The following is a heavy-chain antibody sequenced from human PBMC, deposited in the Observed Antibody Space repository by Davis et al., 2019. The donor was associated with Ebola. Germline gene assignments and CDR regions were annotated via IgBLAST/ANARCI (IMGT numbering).Heavy chain of an antibody. V-gene: IGHV1-18*01. J-gene: IGHJ4*02. D-gene: IGHD4-17*01. Sequence: AASVKVSCKASGYTFTSYGISWVRQAPGQGLEWMGWISAYNGNTNYAQKFQGRVTITADESTSTAYMELSSLRSEDTAVYYCAREGIMTTVTTALGYWGQGTLVTVSS. CDR3: AREGIMTTVTTALGY. CDR1: GYTFTSYG. CDR2: ISAYNGNT.